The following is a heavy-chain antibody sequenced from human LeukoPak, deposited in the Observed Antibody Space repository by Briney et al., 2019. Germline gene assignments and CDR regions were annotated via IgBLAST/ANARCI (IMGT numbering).Heavy chain of an antibody. CDR2: IYSGAST. V-gene: IGHV3-53*01. Sequence: GGSLRLSCATSGFSVSSNYMSWVRQAPGKGLEWVSLIYSGASTYYADSVKGRFTISRDNSKNTLYLQLNSLRDGDTAVYYCARVYRDYYFDSWGQGTLVTVSS. CDR1: GFSVSSNY. CDR3: ARVYRDYYFDS. J-gene: IGHJ4*02. D-gene: IGHD4-17*01.